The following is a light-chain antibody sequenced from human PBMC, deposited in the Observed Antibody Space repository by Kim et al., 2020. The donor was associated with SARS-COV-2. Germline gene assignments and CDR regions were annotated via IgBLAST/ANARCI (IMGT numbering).Light chain of an antibody. CDR1: QDIRNH. V-gene: IGKV1-16*02. J-gene: IGKJ4*01. Sequence: DIQMTQSPSSLSASVGDRVTITCRASQDIRNHLTWFQQKPGEAPKSLIYAASSLQSGVPSKFSGGGSGTDFTLTISSLQPEGFATYYCQQYHNYPLTFGGGTKVDIK. CDR3: QQYHNYPLT. CDR2: AAS.